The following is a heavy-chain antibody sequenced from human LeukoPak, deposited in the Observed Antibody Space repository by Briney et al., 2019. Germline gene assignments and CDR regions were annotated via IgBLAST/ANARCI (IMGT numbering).Heavy chain of an antibody. D-gene: IGHD1-26*01. V-gene: IGHV4-39*01. CDR1: GGSISSSSYY. CDR2: IYYSGST. Sequence: SETLSLTCTVSGGSISSSSYYWGWIRQPPGKGLEWIGSIYYSGSTYYNPSLKSRVTISVDTSKNQFSLKLSSVTAADTAVYYCARRGWELLDYWGQGTLVTVSS. J-gene: IGHJ4*02. CDR3: ARRGWELLDY.